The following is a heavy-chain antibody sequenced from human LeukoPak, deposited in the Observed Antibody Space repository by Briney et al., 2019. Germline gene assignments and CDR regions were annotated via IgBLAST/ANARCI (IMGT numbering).Heavy chain of an antibody. Sequence: LETLSLTCTVSDDSIDSYYWSWIRQPPGEGLQWIGYVFYSGPTNYDASLKSRVAISVDRSKNQFSLKLTSVSAADTAVYYCAGRSARYFDSWGQGTPVTVSS. V-gene: IGHV4-59*01. D-gene: IGHD1-26*01. CDR3: AGRSARYFDS. J-gene: IGHJ4*02. CDR2: VFYSGPT. CDR1: DDSIDSYY.